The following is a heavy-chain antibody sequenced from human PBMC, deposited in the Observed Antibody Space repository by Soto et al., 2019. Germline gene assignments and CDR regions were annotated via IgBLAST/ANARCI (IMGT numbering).Heavy chain of an antibody. CDR2: VYYTGST. V-gene: IGHV4-59*01. CDR1: GGSISGSY. J-gene: IGHJ4*02. Sequence: PSETLSLTCSVSGGSISGSYWSWIRQSPGKGLEWLGYVYYTGSTNYSPSLRSRVSISVDTSKNEFSLRLSSVTAADTAVYFCARIVAAPGAHFAFWGQGTQVTAPS. D-gene: IGHD6-13*01. CDR3: ARIVAAPGAHFAF.